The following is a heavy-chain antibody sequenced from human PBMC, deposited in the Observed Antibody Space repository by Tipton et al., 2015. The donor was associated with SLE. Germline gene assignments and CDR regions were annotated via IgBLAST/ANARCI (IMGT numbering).Heavy chain of an antibody. D-gene: IGHD3-22*01. Sequence: SLRLSCAASGFTVSSNYMSWVRQAPGKGLEWVSVIFSGGSTYYADSVKGRLTISRDNRKKSLYLQMNSLRAEDTALYYCARVGRPYSSGYYYYFDYWGQGTLVTVSS. CDR3: ARVGRPYSSGYYYYFDY. V-gene: IGHV3-53*05. CDR2: IFSGGST. J-gene: IGHJ4*02. CDR1: GFTVSSNY.